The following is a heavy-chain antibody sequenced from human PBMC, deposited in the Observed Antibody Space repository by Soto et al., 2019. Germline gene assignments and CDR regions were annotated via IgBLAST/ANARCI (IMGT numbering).Heavy chain of an antibody. V-gene: IGHV4-39*01. CDR1: GGSISNSSYL. Sequence: PSETLSLTCSVSGGSISNSSYLWGWVRQPPGKGLQWIGSVSHIGSTNYNPSLKSRLTISVGTSKTQSSLRLDSVTAADTAVYYCSRGGSGWYYFDYWGQGTLVTVSS. J-gene: IGHJ4*02. CDR3: SRGGSGWYYFDY. CDR2: VSHIGST. D-gene: IGHD6-19*01.